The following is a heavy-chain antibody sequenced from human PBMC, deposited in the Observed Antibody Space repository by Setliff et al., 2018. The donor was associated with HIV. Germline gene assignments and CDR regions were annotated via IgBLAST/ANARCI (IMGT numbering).Heavy chain of an antibody. CDR2: IIPNSGGT. Sequence: ASVKVSCKASGYVFSDYQIHWVRQAPRQGLEYMGYIIPNSGGTMFARKFQDRVTMTRDTSISTVYLELSRLTSDDTAVYFCARDPELKQWLVRSPSFYFDYWGQGTLVTVSS. CDR3: ARDPELKQWLVRSPSFYFDY. J-gene: IGHJ4*02. V-gene: IGHV1-2*02. CDR1: GYVFSDYQ. D-gene: IGHD6-19*01.